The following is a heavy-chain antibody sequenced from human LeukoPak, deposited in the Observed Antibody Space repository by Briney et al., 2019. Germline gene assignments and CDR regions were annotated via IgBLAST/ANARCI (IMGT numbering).Heavy chain of an antibody. CDR2: IAYDGSYE. CDR1: GFTFSIYG. J-gene: IGHJ4*02. Sequence: GRSLRLSCATSGFTFSIYGMHWVRQAPGKGLEWLAVIAYDGSYEYYADSVKGRFSISRDDSKKTVYLQMNSLRPEDTALYYCAKDSILDHWGQGTLVTVSS. V-gene: IGHV3-30*18. CDR3: AKDSILDH.